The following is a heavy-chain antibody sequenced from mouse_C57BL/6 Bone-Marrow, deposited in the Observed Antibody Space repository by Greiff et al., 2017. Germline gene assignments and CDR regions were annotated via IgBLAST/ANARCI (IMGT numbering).Heavy chain of an antibody. Sequence: VQLKESGAELVKPGASVKLSCTASGFNIKDYYMHWVKQRTEQGLEWIGRIDPEDGETKYAPKFQGKATITADTSSNTAYLQLSSLTSEDTAVYYCAYDGYYGGAYWGQGTLVTVSA. CDR3: AYDGYYGGAY. V-gene: IGHV14-2*01. D-gene: IGHD2-3*01. CDR2: IDPEDGET. J-gene: IGHJ3*01. CDR1: GFNIKDYY.